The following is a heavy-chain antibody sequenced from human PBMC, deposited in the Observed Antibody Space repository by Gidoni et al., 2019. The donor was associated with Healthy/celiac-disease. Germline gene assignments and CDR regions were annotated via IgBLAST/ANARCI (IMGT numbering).Heavy chain of an antibody. Sequence: EVQLLESGGGLVPPGGALSLSCAASGFTFSSYAMSWVRKAPGKGLEWVSAISGSGGSTYYADSLKGRFTISRDNSKNTLYLQMNSLRAEDTAVYYCAKGTGPSTDPWGQGTLVTVSS. CDR3: AKGTGPSTDP. CDR2: ISGSGGST. J-gene: IGHJ5*02. CDR1: GFTFSSYA. V-gene: IGHV3-23*01.